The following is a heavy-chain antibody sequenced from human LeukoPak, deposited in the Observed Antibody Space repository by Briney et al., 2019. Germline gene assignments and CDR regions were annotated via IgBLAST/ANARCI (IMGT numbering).Heavy chain of an antibody. V-gene: IGHV4-61*02. J-gene: IGHJ6*03. CDR3: ARGYSSSSTLYYYYYYMDV. CDR2: IYTSGST. CDR1: GGSISSGSSY. Sequence: SQTLSLTCTVSGGSISSGSSYWSWIRQPAGKGLEWIGRIYTSGSTNYNPSLKSRVTISVDTSKNQFSLKLSSVTAADTAVYYCARGYSSSSTLYYYYYYMDVWGEGTTVTVSS. D-gene: IGHD6-6*01.